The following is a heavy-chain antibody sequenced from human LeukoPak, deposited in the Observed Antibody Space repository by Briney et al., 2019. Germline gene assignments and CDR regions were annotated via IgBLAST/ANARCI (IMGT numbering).Heavy chain of an antibody. D-gene: IGHD2-15*01. J-gene: IGHJ3*02. V-gene: IGHV4-34*01. CDR2: IKHRGNT. Sequence: SETLSLTCAVYGGSFSGHYWSLSRQPPGPGLEWSGEIKHRGNTNNNPSPKSRVTISVDTSKNQFSLKLSSVTGADTAVYYCATGGSAGLISAFDIWGQGTMVTVSS. CDR3: ATGGSAGLISAFDI. CDR1: GGSFSGHY.